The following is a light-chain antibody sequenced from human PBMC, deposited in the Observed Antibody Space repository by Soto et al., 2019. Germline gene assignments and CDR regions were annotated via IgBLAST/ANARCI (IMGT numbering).Light chain of an antibody. CDR3: QPYNKWPLT. V-gene: IGKV3-15*01. CDR1: QSVSSN. Sequence: EIVMTKSPATLSVSPGERATLSCRASQSVSSNLAWYQQKHGQAPSLLIYHAATRATGIPASFSGSGSGTEFTLTISSLKSEDFAVYYCQPYNKWPLTFGGGTKGEIK. J-gene: IGKJ4*01. CDR2: HAA.